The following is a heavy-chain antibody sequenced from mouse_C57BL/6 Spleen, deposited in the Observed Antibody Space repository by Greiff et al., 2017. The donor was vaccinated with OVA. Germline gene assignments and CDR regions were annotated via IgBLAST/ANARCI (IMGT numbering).Heavy chain of an antibody. J-gene: IGHJ2*01. V-gene: IGHV2-2*01. CDR1: GFSLTSYG. CDR2: IWSGGST. CDR3: ARAWDY. Sequence: QVQLQQSGPGLVQPSQSLSITCTVSGFSLTSYGVHWVRQSPGKGLEWLGVIWSGGSTDYNAALISRLSISKDNSKSQVFFKMNSLQADDTAIYYCARAWDYWGQGTTLTVSS.